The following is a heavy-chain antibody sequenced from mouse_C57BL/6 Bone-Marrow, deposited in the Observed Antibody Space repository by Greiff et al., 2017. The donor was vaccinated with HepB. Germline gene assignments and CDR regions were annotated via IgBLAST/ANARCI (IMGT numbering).Heavy chain of an antibody. CDR2: IYPRSGNT. J-gene: IGHJ2*01. CDR1: GYTFTSYG. Sequence: QVQLQQSGAELARPGASVKLSCKASGYTFTSYGISWVNQRTGQGLEWIGEIYPRSGNTYYNEKFKGKATLTADKSSSTAYMELRSLTSEDSAVYFFARSLNWAFDYWGQGTTLTVSS. CDR3: ARSLNWAFDY. D-gene: IGHD4-1*01. V-gene: IGHV1-81*01.